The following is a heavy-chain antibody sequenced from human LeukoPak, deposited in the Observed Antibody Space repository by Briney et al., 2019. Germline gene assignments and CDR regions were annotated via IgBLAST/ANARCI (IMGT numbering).Heavy chain of an antibody. V-gene: IGHV4-4*09. D-gene: IGHD1-7*01. Sequence: SEALSPTCTVSGGSISEYYWSWIRQPPGKGLEWIGYIYTSGSTSYSPSLKSRVSISVDTSKNQFSLELTSVTAADTAVYYCATLTPITGTTGGYWGQGILVTVSS. J-gene: IGHJ4*02. CDR2: IYTSGST. CDR3: ATLTPITGTTGGY. CDR1: GGSISEYY.